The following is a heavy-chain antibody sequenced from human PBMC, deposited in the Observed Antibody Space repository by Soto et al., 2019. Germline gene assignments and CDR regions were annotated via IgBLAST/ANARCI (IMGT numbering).Heavy chain of an antibody. V-gene: IGHV4-30-4*01. Sequence: QVQLQESGPGLVKPSQTLSLTCTVSGGSISSGNYYWSWIRQPPGKGLEWIGFMSYSGSTSYNASLKSRVTISLDTSKIQFSLNLSFVTAADTAVYYCATMGTPATGLYYFDNWGQGTLVTVSS. CDR2: MSYSGST. CDR3: ATMGTPATGLYYFDN. J-gene: IGHJ4*02. CDR1: GGSISSGNYY. D-gene: IGHD1-7*01.